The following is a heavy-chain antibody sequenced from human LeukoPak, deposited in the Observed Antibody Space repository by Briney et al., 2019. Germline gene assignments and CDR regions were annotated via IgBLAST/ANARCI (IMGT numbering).Heavy chain of an antibody. CDR3: ARGDQPNGGGSFVFDPDY. Sequence: SETLSLTCTVSGGSISSYYWSWIRQPAGKGLEWIGRIYTSGSTNYNPSLKSRVTMSVDTSKNQFSLKLSSVTAADTAVYYCARGDQPNGGGSFVFDPDYWGQGTLVTVSS. CDR2: IYTSGST. D-gene: IGHD2-15*01. V-gene: IGHV4-4*07. J-gene: IGHJ4*02. CDR1: GGSISSYY.